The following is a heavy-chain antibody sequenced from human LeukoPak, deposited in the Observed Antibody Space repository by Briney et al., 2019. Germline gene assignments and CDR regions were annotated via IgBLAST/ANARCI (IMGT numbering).Heavy chain of an antibody. J-gene: IGHJ4*02. CDR2: IYTSGST. CDR3: ARERKNGPFDY. V-gene: IGHV4-4*08. D-gene: IGHD2-8*01. Sequence: PSETLSLTCAVYGGSFSGYYWSWLRQPPGKGLEWIGRIYTSGSTNYNPSLKSRVTISVDTSKNQFSLKLSSVTAADTAVYYCARERKNGPFDYWGQGTLVTVSS. CDR1: GGSFSGYY.